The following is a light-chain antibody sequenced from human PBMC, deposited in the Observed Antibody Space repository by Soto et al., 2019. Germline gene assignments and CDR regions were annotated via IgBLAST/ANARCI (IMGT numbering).Light chain of an antibody. V-gene: IGLV1-51*01. CDR1: SSNIGNNY. CDR2: DSN. Sequence: QSVLAQPPSVSAAPGQTVTISCSGSSSNIGNNYVSWYQQVPGAAPKLLIYDSNKRPSGIPERFSASKSGTSATLAITGLQTGDEADYYCGAWDGSLRLYVFGSGTKV. J-gene: IGLJ1*01. CDR3: GAWDGSLRLYV.